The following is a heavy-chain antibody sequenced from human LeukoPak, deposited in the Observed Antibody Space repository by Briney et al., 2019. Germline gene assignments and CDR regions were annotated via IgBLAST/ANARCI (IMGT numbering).Heavy chain of an antibody. CDR3: ARRIWYHDILTAYNI. D-gene: IGHD3-9*01. CDR2: INHSGST. V-gene: IGHV4-34*01. Sequence: KSSETLSLTCAVYGGSFSGYYWSWIRQPPGKGLEWIGEINHSGSTNYNPSLKSRVTISVDTSKNQCSLNLSSVTAADTAVYYCARRIWYHDILTAYNIWGQGTPVTVSS. CDR1: GGSFSGYY. J-gene: IGHJ4*02.